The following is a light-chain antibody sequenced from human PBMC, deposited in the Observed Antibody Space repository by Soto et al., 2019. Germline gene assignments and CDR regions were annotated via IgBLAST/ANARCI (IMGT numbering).Light chain of an antibody. J-gene: IGLJ1*01. CDR1: TGAVTNGHY. V-gene: IGLV7-46*01. Sequence: QAVGTQAPSLTVYPGGTVTLTGGSSTGAVTNGHYPYWFQQKPGQAPRTLIYDTTNRHSWTPARFSGSLLGGKAALTLSGAQPEDEAEYYCLLSYNGPYVFGTGTKVTVL. CDR3: LLSYNGPYV. CDR2: DTT.